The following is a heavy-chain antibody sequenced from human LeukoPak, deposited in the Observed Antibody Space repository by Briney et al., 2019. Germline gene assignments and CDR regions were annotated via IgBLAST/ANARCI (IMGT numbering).Heavy chain of an antibody. CDR2: IYPGGSET. J-gene: IGHJ4*02. D-gene: IGHD5-24*01. CDR3: ARASRDGYNQNFDH. Sequence: GESLKISCKGLGYDFSTYWNAWVRQRPGKGLEWMGIIYPGGSETRYDPSFQCQVTISADRSTSTAYLQWSSLRASDTAMYYCARASRDGYNQNFDHWGQGTLVTVSS. V-gene: IGHV5-51*01. CDR1: GYDFSTYW.